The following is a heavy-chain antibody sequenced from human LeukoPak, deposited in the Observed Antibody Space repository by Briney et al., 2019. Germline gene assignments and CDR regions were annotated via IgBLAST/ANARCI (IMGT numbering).Heavy chain of an antibody. CDR1: GYTFTGYY. CDR2: INPNSGAT. Sequence: ASVKVSCKASGYTFTGYYIHWVRQAPGQGLEWMGWINPNSGATNYAQKIQGRVTMTREPSLSTAYMELSRLRSDATAVYYCAREDYYDSSGYYKNTEYFQHWGQGTLVTVSS. D-gene: IGHD3-22*01. CDR3: AREDYYDSSGYYKNTEYFQH. V-gene: IGHV1-2*02. J-gene: IGHJ1*01.